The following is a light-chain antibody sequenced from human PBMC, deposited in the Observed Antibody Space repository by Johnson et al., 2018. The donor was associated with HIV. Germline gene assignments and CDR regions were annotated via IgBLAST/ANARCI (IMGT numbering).Light chain of an antibody. CDR1: SSNIGNNY. Sequence: HSVLSQPPSVSAAPGQKVTISCSGSSSNIGNNYVSWYQQLPGTAPKLLIYDNNKRPSGIPDRFSGSKSGTSATLCITGLHTGDEADYYCGTWDSSLSAGVFGTGAKVTVL. CDR2: DNN. CDR3: GTWDSSLSAGV. V-gene: IGLV1-51*01. J-gene: IGLJ1*01.